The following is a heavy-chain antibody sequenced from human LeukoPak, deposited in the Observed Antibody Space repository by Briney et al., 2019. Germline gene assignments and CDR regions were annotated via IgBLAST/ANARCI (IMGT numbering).Heavy chain of an antibody. CDR2: ISDTGRDI. D-gene: IGHD5-12*01. CDR3: AKGLFSAYDKYLDS. CDR1: GFAFESFT. V-gene: IGHV3-21*04. Sequence: GGSLRLSCAGSGFAFESFTMTWVRQAPGKGLEWVSLISDTGRDINYADSVRGRFTISRDNTKNSLSLQMDSLRVEDTAIYYCAKGLFSAYDKYLDSWGQGTLVTVSS. J-gene: IGHJ4*02.